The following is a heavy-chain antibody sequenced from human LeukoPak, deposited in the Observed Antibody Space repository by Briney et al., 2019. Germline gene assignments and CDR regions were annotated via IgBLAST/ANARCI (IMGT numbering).Heavy chain of an antibody. CDR3: ARQGGYIAPLAL. D-gene: IGHD5-12*01. J-gene: IGHJ4*02. CDR2: ISYSGNT. V-gene: IGHV4-59*08. Sequence: SETLSLTCTVSGGFISIYYWSWIRQPPGKGLEWIGYISYSGNTNYNPSLKSRVTISVDTSKNQFSLKLTSVTAADTAVYYCARQGGYIAPLALWGQGTLVTVSA. CDR1: GGFISIYY.